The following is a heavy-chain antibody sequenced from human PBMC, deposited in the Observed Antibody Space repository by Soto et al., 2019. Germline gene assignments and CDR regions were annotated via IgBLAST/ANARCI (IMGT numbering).Heavy chain of an antibody. V-gene: IGHV1-8*01. D-gene: IGHD1-26*01. J-gene: IGHJ6*02. Sequence: QVQLVQSGAEVKKPGASVKVSCKASGYTFTSYDINWVRQATGQGLEWMGWMNPNSGNTGYAQKFQGRVTMTRNTSIRTGYMALTSVRSEASALYVCAREKTPYGMAVWGQGTTVTVSS. CDR1: GYTFTSYD. CDR3: AREKTPYGMAV. CDR2: MNPNSGNT.